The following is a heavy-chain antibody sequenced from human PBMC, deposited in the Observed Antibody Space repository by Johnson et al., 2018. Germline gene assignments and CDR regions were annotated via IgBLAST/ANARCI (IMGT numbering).Heavy chain of an antibody. CDR3: ARDRSLSGYYDSSGYVIFYYMDV. J-gene: IGHJ6*03. D-gene: IGHD3-22*01. CDR2: IRSKANSYAT. Sequence: VQLQESGGGLVQPGGSLKLSCAASGFTFSGSAMHWVSQASGKGLEWVGRIRSKANSYATAYAASVKGRLTISREASKNTAYLQMNSLKTEETAVYYCARDRSLSGYYDSSGYVIFYYMDVWGKGTTVTVSS. CDR1: GFTFSGSA. V-gene: IGHV3-73*02.